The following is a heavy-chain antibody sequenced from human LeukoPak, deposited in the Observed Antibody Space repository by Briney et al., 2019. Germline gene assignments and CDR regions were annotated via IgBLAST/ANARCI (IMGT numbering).Heavy chain of an antibody. CDR1: GFTFDDYA. D-gene: IGHD4-17*01. CDR2: ISWNSGSI. V-gene: IGHV3-9*01. CDR3: AKPISRDYGDLLPLRN. J-gene: IGHJ4*02. Sequence: GRSLRLSCAASGFTFDDYAMHWVRQAPGKGLEWVSGISWNSGSIGYADSVKGRFTISRDNSKNTLYLQMNSLRAEDTAVYYCAKPISRDYGDLLPLRNWGQGTLVTVSS.